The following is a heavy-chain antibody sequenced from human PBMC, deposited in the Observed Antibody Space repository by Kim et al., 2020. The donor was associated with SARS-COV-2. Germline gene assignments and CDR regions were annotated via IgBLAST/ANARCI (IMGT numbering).Heavy chain of an antibody. CDR3: ATDVSPGVGAIGY. V-gene: IGHV3-9*01. CDR2: ISRDSGHI. Sequence: GGSLRLSCETSGFTFSDYAMHWVRQSPAKGLEWVSVISRDSGHIEYADYVKGRFTISRDNAKNSLYLQMDSLRLEDTALYYCATDVSPGVGAIGYWGQGNLVPVSS. D-gene: IGHD1-26*01. J-gene: IGHJ4*02. CDR1: GFTFSDYA.